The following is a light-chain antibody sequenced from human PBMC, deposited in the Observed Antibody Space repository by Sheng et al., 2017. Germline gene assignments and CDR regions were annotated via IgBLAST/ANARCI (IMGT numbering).Light chain of an antibody. CDR1: QSVSSY. CDR3: QQYDKWPLN. Sequence: EIVMTQSPATLSVSPGERATLSCRASQSVSSYLAWYQQKPGQAPRLIIYGASARATGIPARFSGSGSGTEFTLTISSLQSEDSAEYYCQQYDKWPLNFGGGTKVQIK. CDR2: GAS. V-gene: IGKV3-15*01. J-gene: IGKJ4*01.